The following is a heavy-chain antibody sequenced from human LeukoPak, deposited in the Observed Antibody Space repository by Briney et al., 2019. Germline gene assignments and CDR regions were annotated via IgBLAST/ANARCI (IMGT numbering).Heavy chain of an antibody. D-gene: IGHD2-8*01. CDR3: ASAYNGGDY. Sequence: ASVTVSFTASGYTFSIFDMSWVRQAPGQGLEWMGWISAYNGHTNHAQKFQGRLTMATDTSTSTAYMELRSLRSDDTAVYYCASAYNGGDYWGQGTLVTVSS. CDR1: GYTFSIFD. J-gene: IGHJ4*02. CDR2: ISAYNGHT. V-gene: IGHV1-18*01.